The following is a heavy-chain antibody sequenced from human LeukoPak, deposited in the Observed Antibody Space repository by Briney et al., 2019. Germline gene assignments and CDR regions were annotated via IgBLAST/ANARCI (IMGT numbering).Heavy chain of an antibody. CDR3: ARFDLSDAFDI. CDR1: GFTFSSYT. D-gene: IGHD3-9*01. CDR2: MSYDGSTK. J-gene: IGHJ3*02. Sequence: GRSLRLSCAASGFTFSSYTMHWVRQAPGKGLEWVAVMSYDGSTKYYADSVKGRFTISRDNSKNTLYLQMNSLRAGDTAVYYCARFDLSDAFDIWGQGTMVTVSS. V-gene: IGHV3-30*04.